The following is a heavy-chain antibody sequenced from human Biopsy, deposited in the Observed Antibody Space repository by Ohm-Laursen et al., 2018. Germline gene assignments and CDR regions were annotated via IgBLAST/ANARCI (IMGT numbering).Heavy chain of an antibody. J-gene: IGHJ4*02. CDR3: ARMKGRGYFDY. Sequence: SDTLSLTCGVSGFSISSGFHWAWIRQPPGKGLEGIGFIYHTRTTTYNPSFKSRVAMAVDTSKNQFSLTLNSVTAADTAVYYCARMKGRGYFDYWGQGTLVIVSS. CDR1: GFSISSGFH. CDR2: IYHTRTT. V-gene: IGHV4-38-2*01. D-gene: IGHD2-15*01.